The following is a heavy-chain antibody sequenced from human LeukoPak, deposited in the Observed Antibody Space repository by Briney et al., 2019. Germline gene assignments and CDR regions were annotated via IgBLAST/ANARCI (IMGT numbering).Heavy chain of an antibody. Sequence: PSGTLSLTCAVSGGSISSSNWWSWVRPPPGKGLEWIGEIYHSGSTNYNPSLKSRVTISVDKSKNQFSLKLSSVTAADTAVYYCARAWGYCSSTSCYGDYYYYGMDVWGQGTTVTVSS. CDR1: GGSISSSNW. J-gene: IGHJ6*02. D-gene: IGHD2-2*01. V-gene: IGHV4-4*02. CDR3: ARAWGYCSSTSCYGDYYYYGMDV. CDR2: IYHSGST.